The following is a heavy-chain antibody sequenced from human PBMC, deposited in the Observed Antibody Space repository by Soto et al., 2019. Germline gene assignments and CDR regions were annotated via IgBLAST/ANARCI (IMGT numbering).Heavy chain of an antibody. D-gene: IGHD2-15*01. Sequence: EVQLVESGGGLVQPGGSLRLCCAVAGFTVSNNYMSWVRQAPGKGLEWVSVIYSGGTTYYGDSVKGRFTISKDNSKNTLFLQMHSLRAEDSAVYYCASYYCSRGSCYLDYWGQGTLVTVSS. CDR2: IYSGGTT. V-gene: IGHV3-66*01. CDR1: GFTVSNNY. CDR3: ASYYCSRGSCYLDY. J-gene: IGHJ4*02.